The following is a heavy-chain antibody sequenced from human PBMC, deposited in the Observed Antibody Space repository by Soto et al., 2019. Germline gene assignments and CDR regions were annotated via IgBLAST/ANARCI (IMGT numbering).Heavy chain of an antibody. J-gene: IGHJ3*02. CDR3: AGFTVTTGAFDI. D-gene: IGHD4-17*01. CDR1: GYTFTSYY. V-gene: IGHV1-46*01. Sequence: ASVKVSCKASGYTFTSYYMHWVRQAPGQGLEWMGIINPSGGSTSYAQKFQGRVTMTRDTSTSTVYMELSSLRSEDTAVYYCAGFTVTTGAFDIWGQGTMVTVSS. CDR2: INPSGGST.